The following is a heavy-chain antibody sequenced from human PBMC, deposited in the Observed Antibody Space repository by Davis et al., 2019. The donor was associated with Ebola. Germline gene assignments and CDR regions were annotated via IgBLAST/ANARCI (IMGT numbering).Heavy chain of an antibody. J-gene: IGHJ6*02. CDR2: ISGSGGST. V-gene: IGHV3-23*01. Sequence: PGGSLRLSCAASGFTFSSYSMNWVRQAPGKGLEWVSAISGSGGSTYYADSVKGRFTISRDNSKNTLYLQMNSLRAEDTAVYYCAKGGKYYYYGMDVWGQGTTVTVSS. D-gene: IGHD1-26*01. CDR3: AKGGKYYYYGMDV. CDR1: GFTFSSYS.